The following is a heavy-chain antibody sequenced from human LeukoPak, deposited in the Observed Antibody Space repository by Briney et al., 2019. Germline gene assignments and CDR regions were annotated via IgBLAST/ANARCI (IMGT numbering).Heavy chain of an antibody. V-gene: IGHV1-2*06. CDR3: ARARGTMVRGGSWFDP. J-gene: IGHJ5*02. Sequence: GASVKVSCKASGYTFTGYYMHWVRQAPGQGLEWMGRINPNSGGTNYARKFQGRVTMTRDTSISTAYMELSRLRSDDTAVYYCARARGTMVRGGSWFDPWGQGTLVTVSS. CDR2: INPNSGGT. D-gene: IGHD3-10*01. CDR1: GYTFTGYY.